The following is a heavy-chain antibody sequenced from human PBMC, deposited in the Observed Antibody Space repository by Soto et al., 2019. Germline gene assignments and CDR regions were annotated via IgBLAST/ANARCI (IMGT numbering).Heavy chain of an antibody. Sequence: PGWSLRLSCESSVFIFISYAMNWVRQAPGKGLQWVSSITGSSDYTSYIASVKGRFTISRDNAKNSLYLQMSSVTAEDSALYYCSRSLDSWGQGTRVTVSS. CDR1: VFIFISYA. CDR3: SRSLDS. J-gene: IGHJ4*02. V-gene: IGHV3-21*06. CDR2: ITGSSDYT.